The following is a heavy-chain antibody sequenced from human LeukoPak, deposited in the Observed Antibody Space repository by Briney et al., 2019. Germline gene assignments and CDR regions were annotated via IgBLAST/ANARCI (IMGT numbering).Heavy chain of an antibody. J-gene: IGHJ4*02. CDR1: GFTFSSYW. V-gene: IGHV3-30-3*01. CDR3: ARDPRPDFWSGYYGDY. CDR2: ISYDGSNK. D-gene: IGHD3-3*01. Sequence: GGSLRLSCAASGFTFSSYWMSWVRQAPGKGLEWAAVISYDGSNKYYADSVKGRFTISRDNSKNTLYLQMNSLRAEDTAVYYCARDPRPDFWSGYYGDYWGQGTLVTVSS.